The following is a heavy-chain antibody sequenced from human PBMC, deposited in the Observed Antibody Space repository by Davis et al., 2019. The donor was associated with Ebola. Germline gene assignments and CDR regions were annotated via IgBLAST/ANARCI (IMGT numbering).Heavy chain of an antibody. J-gene: IGHJ5*02. D-gene: IGHD6-13*01. CDR2: INHSGST. V-gene: IGHV4-34*01. CDR1: GGSFSGYY. CDR3: ARTPMYSSSWYCWFDP. Sequence: SETLSLTCAVYGGSFSGYYWSWIRQPPGKGLEWIGEINHSGSTNYNLSLKSRVTISVDTSKNQFSLKLSSVTAADTAVYYCARTPMYSSSWYCWFDPWGQGTLVIVSS.